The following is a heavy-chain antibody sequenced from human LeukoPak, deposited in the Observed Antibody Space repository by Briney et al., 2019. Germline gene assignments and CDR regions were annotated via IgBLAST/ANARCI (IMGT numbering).Heavy chain of an antibody. V-gene: IGHV4-38-2*01. CDR3: ASFGRDAFVFDY. CDR1: GYSISSGYY. Sequence: SDTLSLTCAVSGYSISSGYYWGWIRQPPGEGLEWIGSIYHSGSTYYNPSLKSRVTISVDTSKNQFSLKLSSVTAADTAVYYCASFGRDAFVFDYWGQGTLVTVSS. D-gene: IGHD5-24*01. J-gene: IGHJ4*02. CDR2: IYHSGST.